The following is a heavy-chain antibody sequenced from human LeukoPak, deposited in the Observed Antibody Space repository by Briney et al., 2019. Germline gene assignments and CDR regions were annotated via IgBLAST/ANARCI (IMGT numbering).Heavy chain of an antibody. CDR1: GGSISSSNW. CDR3: ARGGSYGFNAFDI. J-gene: IGHJ3*02. V-gene: IGHV4-4*02. D-gene: IGHD1-26*01. CDR2: IYHSGST. Sequence: SGTLSLTCAVSGGSISSSNWWSWVRQPPGKGLEWIGEIYHSGSTNYNPSLKSRVTISVDTSKNQFSLKLSSVTAADTAVYYCARGGSYGFNAFDIWGQGTMVTVSS.